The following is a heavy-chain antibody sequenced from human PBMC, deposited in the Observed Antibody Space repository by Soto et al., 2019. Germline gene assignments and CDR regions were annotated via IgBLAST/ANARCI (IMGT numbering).Heavy chain of an antibody. CDR1: GFPFSSHV. Sequence: HPGGSLRLSCAASGFPFSSHVMSWVRQATGKGLDWVTAISRGGGSKYYADSVMGRFTNSRDNSKNTLSLQMNRLPADETAVYYCAKDRTVATGPYGLDVWSQGTTVPVSS. J-gene: IGHJ6*02. CDR2: ISRGGGSK. D-gene: IGHD1-1*01. V-gene: IGHV3-23*01. CDR3: AKDRTVATGPYGLDV.